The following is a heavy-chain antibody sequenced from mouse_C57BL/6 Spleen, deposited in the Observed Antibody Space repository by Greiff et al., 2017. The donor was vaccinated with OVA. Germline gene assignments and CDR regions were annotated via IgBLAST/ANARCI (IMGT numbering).Heavy chain of an antibody. CDR3: ARDRTGDAMDY. Sequence: EVQVVESGGGLVKPGGSLKLSCAASGFTFSSYAMSWVRQTPEKRLEWVATISDGGSYTYYPDNVKGRFTISRDKANNNLYLQMSHLKSEDTAMYYCARDRTGDAMDYWGQGTSVTVSS. D-gene: IGHD4-1*01. J-gene: IGHJ4*01. CDR1: GFTFSSYA. V-gene: IGHV5-4*01. CDR2: ISDGGSYT.